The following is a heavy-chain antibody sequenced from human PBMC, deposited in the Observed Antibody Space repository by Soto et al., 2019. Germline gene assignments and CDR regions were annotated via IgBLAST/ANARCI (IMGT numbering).Heavy chain of an antibody. D-gene: IGHD6-13*01. CDR2: INHSGST. J-gene: IGHJ4*02. CDR1: GGSFSGYY. CDR3: ARLASSSANDY. V-gene: IGHV4-34*01. Sequence: QVQLQQWGAGRLKPSETLSLTCAVYGGSFSGYYWSWIRQPPGKGLEWIEEINHSGSTNYNPSLKSRVTISVDTSKNQFSLKLSSVTAADTAVYYCARLASSSANDYWGQGTLVTVSS.